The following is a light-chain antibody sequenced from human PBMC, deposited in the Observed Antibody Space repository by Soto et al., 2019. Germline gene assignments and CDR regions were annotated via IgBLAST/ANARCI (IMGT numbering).Light chain of an antibody. Sequence: EIALTQSPGTLSLSPGEIATLSCRASQSVASNYLAWHQQKPGQAPRLLIYGASSRATGVPDRFSGSGSGTDFTLTIRRLETEDFAVYYCQQYGSSPWTFGQGTKVDIK. CDR2: GAS. CDR1: QSVASNY. CDR3: QQYGSSPWT. V-gene: IGKV3-20*01. J-gene: IGKJ1*01.